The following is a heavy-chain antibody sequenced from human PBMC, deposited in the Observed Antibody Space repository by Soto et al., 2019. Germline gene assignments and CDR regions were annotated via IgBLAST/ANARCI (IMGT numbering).Heavy chain of an antibody. J-gene: IGHJ5*02. CDR1: GFTFSNSA. D-gene: IGHD1-20*01. CDR3: GKHNWNNLGWFDP. CDR2: ISGSNGDST. Sequence: EVQLLESGGGLVQPGESLRLSCAASGFTFSNSAMTWVRQTPGKGLEWASTISGSNGDSTYYADSVKGRFTISRDNSKNTLYLQMNSLRAEDTAVYNCGKHNWNNLGWFDPWGQGTLVTVSS. V-gene: IGHV3-23*01.